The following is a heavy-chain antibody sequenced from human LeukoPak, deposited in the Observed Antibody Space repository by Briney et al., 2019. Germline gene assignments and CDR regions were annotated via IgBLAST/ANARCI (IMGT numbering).Heavy chain of an antibody. Sequence: SETLSLTCTVSGGSISSSSYYWGWIRQPPGKGLEWIGSIYYSGSTYYNPSLKSRVTISVDTSKNQFSLKLSSVTAADTAVYYCARLWHGATYYYDSSGYALRYWGQGTLVTASS. V-gene: IGHV4-39*01. CDR2: IYYSGST. CDR3: ARLWHGATYYYDSSGYALRY. J-gene: IGHJ4*02. CDR1: GGSISSSSYY. D-gene: IGHD3-22*01.